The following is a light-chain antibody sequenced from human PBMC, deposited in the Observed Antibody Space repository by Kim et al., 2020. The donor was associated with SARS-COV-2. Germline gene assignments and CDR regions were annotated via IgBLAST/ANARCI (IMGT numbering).Light chain of an antibody. CDR2: AVS. V-gene: IGKV3-20*01. J-gene: IGKJ1*01. Sequence: EIVLTQSPGTLSLTSGERATLSCRASQSLPSNSLAWYQQKPGQAPRLLIYAVSNRATGIPDRFSGSGSGTDFTLTISRLEPEDFATYYCQQYEGSPKTFGQGTKVDIK. CDR3: QQYEGSPKT. CDR1: QSLPSNS.